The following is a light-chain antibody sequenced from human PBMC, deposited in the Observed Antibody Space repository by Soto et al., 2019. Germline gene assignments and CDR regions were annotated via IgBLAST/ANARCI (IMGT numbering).Light chain of an antibody. CDR3: QSYASSLSVLYV. CDR2: GDS. J-gene: IGLJ1*01. CDR1: RSSIWAGYD. V-gene: IGLV1-40*01. Sequence: QSLLTHPPSASAAPGQGGTIWCTGSRSSIWAGYDGHCYQHLPATAHKHHIHGDSTRPSGVPDRFSGSKSGTSASLAITGHQGEDAADYYCQSYASSLSVLYVFGTGTKV.